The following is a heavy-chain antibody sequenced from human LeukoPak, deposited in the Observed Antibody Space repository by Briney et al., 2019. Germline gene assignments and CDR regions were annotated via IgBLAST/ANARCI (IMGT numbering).Heavy chain of an antibody. D-gene: IGHD3-10*01. Sequence: SETLSLTCTVSGGSISSSSYYWGWIRQPPGRGLGGIGSIYYSGSTYYNPSLKSRVTISVDTSKNQFSLKLSSVTAADTAVYYCARVEGHGDYFDYWGQGTLVTVSS. J-gene: IGHJ4*02. CDR1: GGSISSSSYY. CDR2: IYYSGST. CDR3: ARVEGHGDYFDY. V-gene: IGHV4-39*07.